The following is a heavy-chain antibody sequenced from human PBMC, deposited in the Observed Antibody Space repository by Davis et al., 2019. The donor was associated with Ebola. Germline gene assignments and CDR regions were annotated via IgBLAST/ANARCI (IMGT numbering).Heavy chain of an antibody. CDR2: ISYDGSNK. J-gene: IGHJ4*02. CDR1: GFTFSSYA. Sequence: GESLKISCAASGFTFSSYAMHWVRQAPGKGLEWVAVISYDGSNKYYADSVKGRFTISRDNSKSTLYLQMNSLRAEDTAVYYCASWTFYDFWSGYLDYWGQGTLVTVSS. V-gene: IGHV3-30-3*01. D-gene: IGHD3-3*01. CDR3: ASWTFYDFWSGYLDY.